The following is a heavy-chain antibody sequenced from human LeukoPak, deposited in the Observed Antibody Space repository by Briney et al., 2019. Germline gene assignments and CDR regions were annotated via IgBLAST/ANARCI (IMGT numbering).Heavy chain of an antibody. J-gene: IGHJ6*03. Sequence: PGGSLRLSCAASGFTFSSCEMNWVRQAPGKGLEWVSYISSSGSTIYYADSVKGRFTISRDNAKNSLYLQMNSLRAEDTAVYYCAREVDSGYYYMDVWGKGTTVTFSS. D-gene: IGHD5-12*01. CDR2: ISSSGSTI. CDR1: GFTFSSCE. CDR3: AREVDSGYYYMDV. V-gene: IGHV3-48*03.